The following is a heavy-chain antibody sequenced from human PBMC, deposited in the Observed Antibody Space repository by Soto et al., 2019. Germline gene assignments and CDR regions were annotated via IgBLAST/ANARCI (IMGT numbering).Heavy chain of an antibody. J-gene: IGHJ6*03. CDR2: INHSGST. D-gene: IGHD2-15*01. CDR1: GGSFSGYY. Sequence: PSETLSLTCAVYGGSFSGYYWSWIRQPPGKGLEWIGEINHSGSTNYNPSLKSRVTISVDTSKNQFSLKLSSVTAADTAVYYCARGREKTEVVEKNYYSYYMDVWGKGTTVTVSS. CDR3: ARGREKTEVVEKNYYSYYMDV. V-gene: IGHV4-34*01.